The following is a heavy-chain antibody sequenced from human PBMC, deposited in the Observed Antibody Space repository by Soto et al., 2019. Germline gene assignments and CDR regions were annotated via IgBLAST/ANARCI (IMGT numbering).Heavy chain of an antibody. CDR1: GGSLSSYY. CDR3: GTVRPSGYVLS. Sequence: PXETLSLTCTVSGGSLSSYYWTWIRQSPGKGLEWIGYVYFSGNTNYNPSLKSRVTISIDTSKNQFSLRLASVTAADTAFYYCGTVRPSGYVLSWGQGTLVTVSS. D-gene: IGHD6-25*01. CDR2: VYFSGNT. J-gene: IGHJ5*02. V-gene: IGHV4-59*01.